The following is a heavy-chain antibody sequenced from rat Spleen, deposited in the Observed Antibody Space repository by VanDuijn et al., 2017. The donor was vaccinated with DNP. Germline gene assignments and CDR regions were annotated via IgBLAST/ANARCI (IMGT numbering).Heavy chain of an antibody. V-gene: IGHV1-43*01. Sequence: QVQLQQSGAELAKPGSSVKISCKASGYSSTSSYIGWIKQTIGQGLDYIGYINTGSGHTNYNEKFKGKATLTVDKSSSTAFMQLSSLTPDDSAVYYCASSWVGVRGIWFAFWGQGSLVTVSS. CDR2: INTGSGHT. CDR3: ASSWVGVRGIWFAF. CDR1: GYSSTSSY. D-gene: IGHD4-3*01. J-gene: IGHJ3*01.